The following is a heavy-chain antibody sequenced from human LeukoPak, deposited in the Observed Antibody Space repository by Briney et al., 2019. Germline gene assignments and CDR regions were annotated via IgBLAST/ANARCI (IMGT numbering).Heavy chain of an antibody. CDR1: GFTFSNYA. V-gene: IGHV3-23*01. CDR2: VSGSGATT. J-gene: IGHJ6*03. D-gene: IGHD1-14*01. CDR3: ASAIAEDFYYYYMDV. Sequence: GGSLRLSCAASGFTFSNYAMRWVRQDPGKGLAWVSTVSGSGATTYYADSVKGRFTISRDNSKNTLYLQMSSLRVDDTAVYYCASAIAEDFYYYYMDVWGKGTTVTVSS.